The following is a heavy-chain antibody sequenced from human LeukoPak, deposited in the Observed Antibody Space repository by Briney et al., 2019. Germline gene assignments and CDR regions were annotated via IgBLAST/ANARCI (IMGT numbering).Heavy chain of an antibody. J-gene: IGHJ3*02. Sequence: GASVKVSCKASGYTFTSYGISWVRQAPGQGLEWMGWISAYNGNTNYAQKLQGRATMTTDTSTSTAYMELRSLRSDDTAVYYCAAYYDFWSGSLGAFDIWGQGTMVTVSS. CDR3: AAYYDFWSGSLGAFDI. CDR1: GYTFTSYG. D-gene: IGHD3-3*01. V-gene: IGHV1-18*01. CDR2: ISAYNGNT.